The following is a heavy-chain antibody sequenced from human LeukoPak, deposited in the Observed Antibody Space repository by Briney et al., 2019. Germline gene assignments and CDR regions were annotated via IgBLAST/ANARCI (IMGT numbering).Heavy chain of an antibody. D-gene: IGHD3-10*01. CDR2: ISSSSSYI. J-gene: IGHJ6*02. CDR1: GFTFSSYG. Sequence: GGSLRLSCAASGFTFSSYGMNWVRQAPGKGLEWVSSISSSSSYIYYADSVKGRFTISRDNAKNSLYLQMNSLRAEDTAVYYCAKCRKGELLSDYYYGMDVWGQGTTVTVSS. V-gene: IGHV3-21*04. CDR3: AKCRKGELLSDYYYGMDV.